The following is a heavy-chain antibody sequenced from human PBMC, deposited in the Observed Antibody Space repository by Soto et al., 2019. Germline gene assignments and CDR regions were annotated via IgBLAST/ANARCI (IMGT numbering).Heavy chain of an antibody. CDR3: ARGTVTGSEYNYYYYGMDV. CDR1: GGTFSSYA. D-gene: IGHD1-1*01. CDR2: IIPIFGTT. J-gene: IGHJ6*02. V-gene: IGHV1-69*12. Sequence: QVQLVQSGAEVKKPGSSVKVSCKASGGTFSSYAIDWVRQAPGQGLEWMGGIIPIFGTTNYAQKLQGRVKLTADESTRTAYMELSTLRSEDTAVYYCARGTVTGSEYNYYYYGMDVWGQCTTVTATS.